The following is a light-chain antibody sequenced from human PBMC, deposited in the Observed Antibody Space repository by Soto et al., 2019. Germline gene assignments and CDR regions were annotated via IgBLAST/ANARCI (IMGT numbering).Light chain of an antibody. CDR3: QQYYNPPWT. J-gene: IGKJ1*01. CDR1: QRLLYRSNNKNY. V-gene: IGKV4-1*01. Sequence: DTVMSQSPASLAVSLGGRATINCKSSQRLLYRSNNKNYLAWYQHKAGQPPKLLIYWASTRDPGVPDRFSGSGSGTDFTLTINNVQAEDVAVYYCQQYYNPPWTFGQGTKVEI. CDR2: WAS.